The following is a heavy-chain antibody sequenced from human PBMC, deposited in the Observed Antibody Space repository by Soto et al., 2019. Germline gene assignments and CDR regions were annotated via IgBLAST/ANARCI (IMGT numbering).Heavy chain of an antibody. CDR1: GDSINSDY. V-gene: IGHV4-59*08. J-gene: IGHJ6*03. Sequence: SETLSLTCTVSGDSINSDYWSWVRQPPGKGLEWIGYIYNSGSTNYNPSLKSRVTMSVDPSKNQFSLKLSSATVADTAVYYCARYLRSGLYYMDVWGKGTTVTVSS. CDR3: ARYLRSGLYYMDV. CDR2: IYNSGST. D-gene: IGHD3-3*01.